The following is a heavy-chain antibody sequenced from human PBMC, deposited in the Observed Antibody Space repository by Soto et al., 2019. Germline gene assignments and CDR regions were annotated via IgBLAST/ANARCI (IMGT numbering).Heavy chain of an antibody. Sequence: QITLKESGPTLVKPTQTLTLTCTFSGFSLSTSGVGVGWIRQPPGKALEWLALIYWDDDKRYSPSLKSRLTTTKNTPKTQVVLTMTNMDPVDTATYSGAHSTRGWYREGGNWFAPWGQGTLVTVSS. CDR2: IYWDDDK. D-gene: IGHD6-19*01. CDR1: GFSLSTSGVG. V-gene: IGHV2-5*02. CDR3: AHSTRGWYREGGNWFAP. J-gene: IGHJ5*02.